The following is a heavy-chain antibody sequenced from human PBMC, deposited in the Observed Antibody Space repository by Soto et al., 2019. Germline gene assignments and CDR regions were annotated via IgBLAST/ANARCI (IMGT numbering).Heavy chain of an antibody. J-gene: IGHJ5*02. V-gene: IGHV1-18*04. CDR2: ISAYNGNT. CDR3: AGQYCSSTSCYPWFDP. CDR1: GYTFTSYG. Sequence: QVQLVPSGAEVKKPGASVKVSCKASGYTFTSYGISWVRQAPGQGLEWMGWISAYNGNTNYAQKLQGRVTMTTDTSTSTAYMELRSMRSDDTAVYYCAGQYCSSTSCYPWFDPWGQGTLVTVSS. D-gene: IGHD2-2*01.